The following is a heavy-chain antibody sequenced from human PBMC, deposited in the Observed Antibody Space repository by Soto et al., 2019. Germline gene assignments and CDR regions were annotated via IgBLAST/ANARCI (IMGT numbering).Heavy chain of an antibody. CDR1: GYTFTEFD. CDR2: MNTNTGNT. Sequence: QVLLVQSGAAVKKPGASVKVSCKTSGYTFTEFDINWVRQAPGQGLEWMGWMNTNTGNTGYAQKCQGRVTITSDTSISPAYMELRRLRTEDTAVYYCARVVRCFGGHAGYWGQGTLVTVSS. CDR3: ARVVRCFGGHAGY. J-gene: IGHJ4*02. V-gene: IGHV1-8*01. D-gene: IGHD3-3*01.